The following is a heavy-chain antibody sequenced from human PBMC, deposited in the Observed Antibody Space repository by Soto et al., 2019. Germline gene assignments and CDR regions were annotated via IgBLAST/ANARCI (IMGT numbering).Heavy chain of an antibody. CDR3: AGRFVGDSIAVAGTVDS. Sequence: SETLSLTCAVSGYSISSGYYWGWIRQPPGKGLEWIGSIYHSGSTYYNPSLKGRFTISVDTSNNQFSLKLSSVTAADTAVYYCAGRFVGDSIAVAGTVDSWGQGTLVTVSS. CDR1: GYSISSGYY. CDR2: IYHSGST. V-gene: IGHV4-38-2*01. D-gene: IGHD6-19*01. J-gene: IGHJ4*02.